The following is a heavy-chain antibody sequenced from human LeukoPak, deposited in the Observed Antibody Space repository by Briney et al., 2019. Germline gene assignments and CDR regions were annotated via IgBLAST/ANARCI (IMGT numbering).Heavy chain of an antibody. J-gene: IGHJ6*03. CDR2: INPRGGST. D-gene: IGHD3-10*01. Sequence: ASVKVSCKASRYTFTTYFVHWVRLAPGQGLEWMGIINPRGGSTTYPQKFQGRVTMTRDTSTSTVYMELSRLTSDDTAIYYCARAWSGDYYYYMDVWGKGTTVTVSS. CDR3: ARAWSGDYYYYMDV. V-gene: IGHV1-46*01. CDR1: RYTFTTYF.